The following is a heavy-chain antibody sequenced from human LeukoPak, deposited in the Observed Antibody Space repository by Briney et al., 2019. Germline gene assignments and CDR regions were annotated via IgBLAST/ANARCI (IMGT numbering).Heavy chain of an antibody. D-gene: IGHD2-2*01. V-gene: IGHV1-18*01. CDR3: ASSGYCSSTSCFLFDY. J-gene: IGHJ4*02. CDR2: ISAYNGNT. CDR1: GYTFTSYG. Sequence: ASVKVSCKASGYTFTSYGISWVRQAPGQGLEWMGWISAYNGNTNYAQKLQGRVTMTTDTSTSTAYMELSRLRSDDTAVYYCASSGYCSSTSCFLFDYWGQGTLVTVSS.